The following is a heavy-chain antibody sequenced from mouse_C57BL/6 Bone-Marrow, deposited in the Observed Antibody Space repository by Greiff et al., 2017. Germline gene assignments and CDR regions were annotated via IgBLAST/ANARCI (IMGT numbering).Heavy chain of an antibody. CDR1: GYTFSSYW. CDR2: MYPGSGST. Sequence: VKHGASVKMSCKASGYTFSSYWITWVKQRYGHGLELIGEMYPGSGSTNYNEKFKNKTTLTVDTSSSTAYMQLSSLTSEDSAVYYCARGCGFDYWGQGTTLTVSS. J-gene: IGHJ2*01. V-gene: IGHV1-55*01. CDR3: ARGCGFDY.